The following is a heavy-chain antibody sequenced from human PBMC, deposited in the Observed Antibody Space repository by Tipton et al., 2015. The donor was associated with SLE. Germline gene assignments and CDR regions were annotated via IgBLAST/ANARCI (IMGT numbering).Heavy chain of an antibody. CDR1: GFTISSYA. J-gene: IGHJ6*02. V-gene: IGHV3-23*01. Sequence: SLRLSCAASGFTISSYAMSWVRQAPGKGLEWISTISGSRDSTYYADSVEGRFTISRDKSKDTLYMQMNSLRVDDTAVYYCARATTVSTGLYYYGMDVWGQGTTVTVSS. CDR2: ISGSRDST. D-gene: IGHD4-17*01. CDR3: ARATTVSTGLYYYGMDV.